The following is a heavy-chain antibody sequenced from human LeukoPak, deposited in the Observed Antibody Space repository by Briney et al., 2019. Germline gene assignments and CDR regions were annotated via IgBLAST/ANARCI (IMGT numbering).Heavy chain of an antibody. CDR3: MRGFSD. CDR2: IYTGGST. Sequence: GGSLRPSCAASGFTVSSNYMNWVRQAPGKGLEWVSVIYTGGSTYYADSVNGRFTISRDNSMNTLYLQMNSLRAEDTAVYYCMRGFSDWGQGTLVTVSS. J-gene: IGHJ4*02. V-gene: IGHV3-66*01. CDR1: GFTVSSNY.